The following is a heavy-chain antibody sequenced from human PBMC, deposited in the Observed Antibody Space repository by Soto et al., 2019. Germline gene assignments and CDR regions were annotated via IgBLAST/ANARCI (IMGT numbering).Heavy chain of an antibody. CDR2: IYPGDSDT. V-gene: IGHV5-51*01. Sequence: VESLKISCHGSGYSLTSHWIAWVRQMPGKGLEWMGIIYPGDSDTRYSPSFQGQVTMSGDKSISTAYVQWHSLKASDTAMYYCARLDDYGYTIDYWGQGSLVTVSS. CDR1: GYSLTSHW. J-gene: IGHJ4*02. D-gene: IGHD4-17*01. CDR3: ARLDDYGYTIDY.